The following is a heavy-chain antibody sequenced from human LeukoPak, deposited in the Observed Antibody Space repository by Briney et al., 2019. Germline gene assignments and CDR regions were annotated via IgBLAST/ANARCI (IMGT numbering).Heavy chain of an antibody. CDR2: ITSSSSTI. V-gene: IGHV3-48*01. D-gene: IGHD3-22*01. CDR1: GFTFSIYS. J-gene: IGHJ4*02. CDR3: AKGVGSSGYLFDY. Sequence: GGSLRLSCAASGFTFSIYSMHWVRQAPGKGLEWVAYITSSSSTIYYADSVKGRFTISRDNSKNTLYLQMNSLRAEDTAVYYCAKGVGSSGYLFDYWGQGTLVTVSS.